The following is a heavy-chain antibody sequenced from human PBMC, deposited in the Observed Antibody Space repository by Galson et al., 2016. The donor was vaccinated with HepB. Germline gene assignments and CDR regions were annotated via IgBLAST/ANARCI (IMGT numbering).Heavy chain of an antibody. CDR2: ISSRSSTV. V-gene: IGHV3-48*01. CDR1: GFTFSTYS. J-gene: IGHJ2*01. D-gene: IGHD5-18*01. Sequence: SLRLSCAASGFTFSTYSMNWVRQAPGKGLEWVSYISSRSSTVYYTDSLKGRFTISRDNSKSTLFLQMNSLRADDTAMYYCAKVFRQYSYGYSGWYFDLWGRGTLVTVSS. CDR3: AKVFRQYSYGYSGWYFDL.